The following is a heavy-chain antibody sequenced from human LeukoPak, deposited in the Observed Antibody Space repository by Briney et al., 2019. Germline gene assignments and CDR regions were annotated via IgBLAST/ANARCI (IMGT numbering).Heavy chain of an antibody. CDR3: AREIGYCAGGNCYFGAFDV. D-gene: IGHD2-15*01. CDR1: GDSISTSNSY. V-gene: IGHV4-39*07. Sequence: SETLSLTCTVSGDSISTSNSYWGWIRQPPGKGLEWIGSIYYSGNTYYNASLKSRVNILVDTSKNQFSLKLNSVTAADTAVYYCAREIGYCAGGNCYFGAFDVWGQGTMVSVSS. J-gene: IGHJ3*01. CDR2: IYYSGNT.